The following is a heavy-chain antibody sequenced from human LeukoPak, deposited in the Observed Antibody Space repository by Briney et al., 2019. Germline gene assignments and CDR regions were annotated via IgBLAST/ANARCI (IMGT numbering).Heavy chain of an antibody. J-gene: IGHJ6*02. CDR3: ARESEGVVVVPAATYGMDV. D-gene: IGHD2-2*01. V-gene: IGHV1-46*01. CDR1: GYTFTSYY. CDR2: INPGGGST. Sequence: ASVKVSCKASGYTFTSYYMHWVRQAPGQGLEWMGIINPGGGSTSYAQKFQGRVTITAHESTSTAYMELSSLRSEDTAVYYCARESEGVVVVPAATYGMDVWGQGTTVTVSS.